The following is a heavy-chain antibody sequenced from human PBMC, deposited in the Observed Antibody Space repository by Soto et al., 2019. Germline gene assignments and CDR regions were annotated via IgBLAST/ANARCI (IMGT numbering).Heavy chain of an antibody. Sequence: NPSETLSLTCTLSGGSISFYYWSWIRQSPRQGLEWIGYVYDKGRPYYSPSLKSRVTISADTSKNQISLKLTSATTADPAAYYCARGVGSSPPRYWGRGTLVTVSS. V-gene: IGHV4-59*12. CDR3: ARGVGSSPPRY. CDR1: GGSISFYY. J-gene: IGHJ4*02. D-gene: IGHD3-9*01. CDR2: VYDKGRP.